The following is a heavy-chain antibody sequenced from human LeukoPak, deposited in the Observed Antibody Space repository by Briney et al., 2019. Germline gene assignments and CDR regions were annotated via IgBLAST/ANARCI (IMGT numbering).Heavy chain of an antibody. Sequence: GGSLRLSCAASGFTFSAYDMSWVRQAPGKGLEWVSGISGSGGSIYYADSVKGRFTISRDNSKNTLYLQMDSLRAEDTAVHYCAKRNLDWSYFDYWGQGTLVTVSS. V-gene: IGHV3-23*01. CDR3: AKRNLDWSYFDY. CDR2: ISGSGGSI. CDR1: GFTFSAYD. J-gene: IGHJ4*02. D-gene: IGHD3-9*01.